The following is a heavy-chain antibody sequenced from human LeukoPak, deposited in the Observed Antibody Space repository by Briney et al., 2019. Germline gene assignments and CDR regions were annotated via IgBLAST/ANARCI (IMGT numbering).Heavy chain of an antibody. CDR2: FDPEDGET. CDR1: GYTLTELS. CDR3: ATAPRELEKIEYFQH. V-gene: IGHV1-24*01. J-gene: IGHJ1*01. Sequence: ASVKVSCKASGYTLTELSMHWVRQAPGKGLEWMGGFDPEDGETIYAQKFQGRVTMTEDTSTDTAYMELSSLRSEDTAVYYCATAPRELEKIEYFQHWGQGTLVTVSS. D-gene: IGHD1-26*01.